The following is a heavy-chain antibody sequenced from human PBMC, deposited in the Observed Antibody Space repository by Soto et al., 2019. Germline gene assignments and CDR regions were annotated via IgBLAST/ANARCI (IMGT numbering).Heavy chain of an antibody. CDR3: ARGIAAASFDY. J-gene: IGHJ4*02. D-gene: IGHD6-13*01. CDR2: ISYDGSNK. CDR1: GFTFSSYA. V-gene: IGHV3-30-3*01. Sequence: PGGSLRLSCAASGFTFSSYAMHWVRQAPGKGLEWVAVISYDGSNKYYADSVKGRFTISRDNSKNTLYLQMNSLRAEDTAVYYCARGIAAASFDYWGQGTLGTVS.